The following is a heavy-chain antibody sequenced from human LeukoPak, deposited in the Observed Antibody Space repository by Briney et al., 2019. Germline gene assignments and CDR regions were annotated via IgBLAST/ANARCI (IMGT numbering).Heavy chain of an antibody. V-gene: IGHV4-39*01. J-gene: IGHJ4*02. Sequence: SETLSLTCSVSGGSISSSNYYWGWIRQSPGKGLEWIGSVYYSGSTYDNPSPKSRITVSVDTFKNQFSLKVSSVTAADTAVYYCARLLYDGSGYYYFDYWGQGTLVSVSS. CDR1: GGSISSSNYY. CDR2: VYYSGST. CDR3: ARLLYDGSGYYYFDY. D-gene: IGHD3-22*01.